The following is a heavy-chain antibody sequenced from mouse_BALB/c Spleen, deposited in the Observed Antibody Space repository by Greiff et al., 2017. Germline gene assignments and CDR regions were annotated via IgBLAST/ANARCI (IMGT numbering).Heavy chain of an antibody. CDR1: GFTFSSYG. Sequence: EVKLVESGGDLVKPGGSLKLSCAASGFTFSSYGMSWVRQTPDKRLEWVATISSGGSYTYYPDSVKGRFTISRDNAKNTLYLQMSSLKSEDTAMYYCARHLYGSRGDYYAMDYWGQGTSVTVSS. D-gene: IGHD1-1*01. V-gene: IGHV5-6*01. CDR2: ISSGGSYT. CDR3: ARHLYGSRGDYYAMDY. J-gene: IGHJ4*01.